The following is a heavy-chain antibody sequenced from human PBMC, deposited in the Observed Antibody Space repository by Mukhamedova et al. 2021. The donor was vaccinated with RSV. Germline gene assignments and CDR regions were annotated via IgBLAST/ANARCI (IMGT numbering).Heavy chain of an antibody. V-gene: IGHV3-23*01. CDR2: ISGSGGST. D-gene: IGHD3-10*01. Sequence: VSAISGSGGSTYYADSVKGRFTISRDNSKNTLYLQMNSLRAEDTAVYYCAKRLSYGSGFSYWGQGTLVTVSS. J-gene: IGHJ4*02. CDR3: AKRLSYGSGFSY.